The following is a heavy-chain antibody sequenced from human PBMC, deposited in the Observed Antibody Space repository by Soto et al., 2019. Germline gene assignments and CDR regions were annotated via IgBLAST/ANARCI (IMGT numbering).Heavy chain of an antibody. CDR1: GGSISSYY. D-gene: IGHD3-10*01. J-gene: IGHJ6*03. Sequence: PSETLSLTCTVSGGSISSYYWSWIRQPPGKGLEWIGYIYYSGSTNYNPSLKSRVTISVDTSKNQFSLKLSSVTAADTAVYYCARGYYGSGSYYEYYYYYYYMDVWGKGTTVTVSS. CDR2: IYYSGST. CDR3: ARGYYGSGSYYEYYYYYYYMDV. V-gene: IGHV4-59*01.